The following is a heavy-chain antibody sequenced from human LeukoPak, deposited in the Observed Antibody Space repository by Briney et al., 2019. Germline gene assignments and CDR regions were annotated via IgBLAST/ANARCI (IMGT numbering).Heavy chain of an antibody. Sequence: GSLRLSCAASGFTFSSYWMSCVRQAPGKGLEWVANIKQDGSEKYYVDSVKGRFTISRDNAKNSLYLQMNSLRAEDTAVYYCARVGYYYYYGMDVWGQGTTVTVSS. CDR2: IKQDGSEK. V-gene: IGHV3-7*01. CDR1: GFTFSSYW. J-gene: IGHJ6*02. CDR3: ARVGYYYYYGMDV.